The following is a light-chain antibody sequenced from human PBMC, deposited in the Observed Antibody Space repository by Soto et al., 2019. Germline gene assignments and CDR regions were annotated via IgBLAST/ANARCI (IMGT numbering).Light chain of an antibody. Sequence: DIQMTQSPSTLSGSVGDRVTITCRASQTISSWLAWYQQKPGKAPKLLIYKASTLKSGVPSRFICSGSGTEFTLTISSLQPDDFATYYCQHYYSYSEAFGQGTKVELK. CDR3: QHYYSYSEA. CDR2: KAS. J-gene: IGKJ1*01. CDR1: QTISSW. V-gene: IGKV1-5*03.